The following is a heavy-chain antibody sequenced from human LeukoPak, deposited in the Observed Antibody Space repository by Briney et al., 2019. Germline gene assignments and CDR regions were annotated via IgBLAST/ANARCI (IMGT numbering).Heavy chain of an antibody. CDR3: ARGGNSVGPFDY. D-gene: IGHD4-23*01. V-gene: IGHV5-51*01. Sequence: GESLQISCKGSGYIFTSYWIGWGRQLPGKGLEWIGIIYPGDSDTRYSPSFQGHVTISADKSISTAYLQWSSLKASDTAMYYCARGGNSVGPFDYWGQGALVTVSS. J-gene: IGHJ4*02. CDR2: IYPGDSDT. CDR1: GYIFTSYW.